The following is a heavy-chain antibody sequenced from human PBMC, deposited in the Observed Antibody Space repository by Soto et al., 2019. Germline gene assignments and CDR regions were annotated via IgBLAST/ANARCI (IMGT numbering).Heavy chain of an antibody. Sequence: QITLKESGPTLVKPTQTLTLTCTFSEFSLSTSEVGVGWIRQPPGKALEWLAIIYWDDDKRYSPPLSSRLTVTKDTSKNQVVLTMTNMDDVDTGTYYCARLKDLYLTFDYWGQGSLVTVSS. CDR2: IYWDDDK. J-gene: IGHJ4*02. CDR1: EFSLSTSEVG. CDR3: ARLKDLYLTFDY. V-gene: IGHV2-5*02.